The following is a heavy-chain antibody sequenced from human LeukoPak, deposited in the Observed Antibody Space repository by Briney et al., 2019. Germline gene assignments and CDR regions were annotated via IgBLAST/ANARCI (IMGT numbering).Heavy chain of an antibody. CDR1: GGSISSGGYY. Sequence: LSLTCTVSGGSISSGGYYWSWIRQHPGKGLEWIGYIYYSGSTYYNPSLKSRVTISVDTSKNQFSLKLSSVTAADTAVYYCARVWRVEYSSSRPLNWFDPWGQGTLVTVSS. V-gene: IGHV4-31*03. CDR2: IYYSGST. J-gene: IGHJ5*02. D-gene: IGHD6-6*01. CDR3: ARVWRVEYSSSRPLNWFDP.